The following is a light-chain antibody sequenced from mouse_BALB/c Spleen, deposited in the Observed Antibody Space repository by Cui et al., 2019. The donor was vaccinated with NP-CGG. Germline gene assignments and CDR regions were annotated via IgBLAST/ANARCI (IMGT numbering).Light chain of an antibody. J-gene: IGLJ1*01. CDR3: ALWYSNHWV. CDR1: TGAVTTSNY. V-gene: IGLV1*01. Sequence: VVTEISTLTTSPGETVTLTCRSSTGAVTTSNYANWVQEKPDHLFTGLIGGTNNRAPGVPARFSGSLIGDKAALTITGAQTEDEAIYFCALWYSNHWVFGGGTKLTVL. CDR2: GTN.